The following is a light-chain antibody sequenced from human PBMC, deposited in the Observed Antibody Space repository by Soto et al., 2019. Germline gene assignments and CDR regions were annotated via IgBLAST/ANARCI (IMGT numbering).Light chain of an antibody. V-gene: IGKV3-15*01. CDR2: GAS. CDR3: QQYNSWTPIT. Sequence: EIVMTQAPATLYVSPGERATLSCRASQSVSSNFAWYQQKPGQAATLLIYGASTRATGILARFSGSGSGTEFTLTISSLQSAAFAVYYCQQYNSWTPITFGQGTRLEIK. CDR1: QSVSSN. J-gene: IGKJ5*01.